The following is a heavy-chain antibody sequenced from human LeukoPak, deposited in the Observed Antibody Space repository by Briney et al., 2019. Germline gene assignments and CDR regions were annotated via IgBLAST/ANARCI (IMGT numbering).Heavy chain of an antibody. CDR1: GGSISSNY. D-gene: IGHD6-19*01. V-gene: IGHV4-59*01. CDR3: AIAVAGIVDY. CDR2: VFYSGTT. J-gene: IGHJ4*02. Sequence: KPSETLSLTCTVSGGSISSNYWGWIRQPPGKGLDFIGYVFYSGTTNYNPSLKSRVTISVDTSKNQFSLKLSSVTAADTAVYYCAIAVAGIVDYWGQGTLVTVSS.